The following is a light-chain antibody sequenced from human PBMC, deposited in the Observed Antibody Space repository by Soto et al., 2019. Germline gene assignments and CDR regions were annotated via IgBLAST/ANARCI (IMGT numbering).Light chain of an antibody. CDR3: CSYAGTFSYV. CDR1: SSDVAFYNY. V-gene: IGLV2-11*01. J-gene: IGLJ1*01. Sequence: QSALTQPRSVSGSPGQSVTISCTGTSSDVAFYNYVSWYQHHPGRAPKLLIYDVNKRPSGVPDRFSGSKSGSTASLTISGLQAEDDTDYYCCSYAGTFSYVFGPGTKLTVL. CDR2: DVN.